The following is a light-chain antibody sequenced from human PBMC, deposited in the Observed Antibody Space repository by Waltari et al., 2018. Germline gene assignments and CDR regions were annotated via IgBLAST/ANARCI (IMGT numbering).Light chain of an antibody. Sequence: DIQMTQSPSSLSASVGDRVTITCRASQSSSDYLNWYQQKPGKAPKLLIYAASTLQSVVPSRFSGSGSATDFALTISSLQPEDFATYYCQQSYSFGQGTRLEIK. J-gene: IGKJ5*01. CDR3: QQSYS. CDR1: QSSSDY. CDR2: AAS. V-gene: IGKV1-39*01.